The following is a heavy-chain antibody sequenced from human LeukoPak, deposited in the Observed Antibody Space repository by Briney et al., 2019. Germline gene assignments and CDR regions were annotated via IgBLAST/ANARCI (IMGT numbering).Heavy chain of an antibody. J-gene: IGHJ6*02. Sequence: PSETLSLTCTVSGGSISSSSYYWGWIRQPPGKGLEWIGSIYYSGSTYYNPSLKSRVTISVDTSKNQFSLKLSSVTAADTAVYYCARDQSVAAAGFGGGYGMDVWGQGTTVTVSS. V-gene: IGHV4-39*07. CDR2: IYYSGST. CDR3: ARDQSVAAAGFGGGYGMDV. D-gene: IGHD6-13*01. CDR1: GGSISSSSYY.